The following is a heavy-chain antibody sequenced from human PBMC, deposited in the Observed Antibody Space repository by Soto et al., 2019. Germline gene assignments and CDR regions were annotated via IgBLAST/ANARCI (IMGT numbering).Heavy chain of an antibody. J-gene: IGHJ3*02. CDR1: GGTFSSYA. CDR3: ARDLDSGSYYVAFDI. CDR2: IIPIFGTA. V-gene: IGHV1-69*06. Sequence: QVQLVQSGAEVKKPGSSVKVSCKASGGTFSSYAISWVRQAPGHGLEWMGGIIPIFGTANYAQKFQGRVTITADKSTGTAYMELSSLRSADTAVYYCARDLDSGSYYVAFDIWGQGTMVTVSS. D-gene: IGHD1-26*01.